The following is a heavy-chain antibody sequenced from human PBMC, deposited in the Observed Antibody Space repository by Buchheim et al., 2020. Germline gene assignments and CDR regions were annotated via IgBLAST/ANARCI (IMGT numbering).Heavy chain of an antibody. CDR3: AREVPPRGYSGYDLWGGFDY. CDR2: IYYSGST. CDR1: GGSISSGGYY. Sequence: QLQVQESGPGLVKPSETLSLTCTVSGGSISSGGYYWSWIRQHPGKGLEWIRYIYYSGSTYYNPSLKSRVTISVDTSKNQFSLKLSSVTAADTAVYYCAREVPPRGYSGYDLWGGFDYWGQGTL. D-gene: IGHD5-12*01. V-gene: IGHV4-31*03. J-gene: IGHJ4*02.